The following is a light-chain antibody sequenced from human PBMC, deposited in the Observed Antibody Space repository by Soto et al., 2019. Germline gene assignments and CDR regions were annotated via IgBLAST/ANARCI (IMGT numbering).Light chain of an antibody. CDR2: GNT. Sequence: QSVLTQPPSVSGAPGQRVTISCTGSSSNIGAGYDVHWYQQLPGTAPKLLVSGNTNRPSGVPDRFSGSKSGTSASLAITGLQAEDAADYYCQSYDSSLSYWVFGGGTKVTVL. V-gene: IGLV1-40*01. CDR3: QSYDSSLSYWV. J-gene: IGLJ3*02. CDR1: SSNIGAGYD.